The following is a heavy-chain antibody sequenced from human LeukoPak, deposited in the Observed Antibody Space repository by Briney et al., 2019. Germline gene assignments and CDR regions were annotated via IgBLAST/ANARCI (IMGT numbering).Heavy chain of an antibody. CDR1: GASVSSGSYY. CDR2: VHCSGST. D-gene: IGHD2-8*02. J-gene: IGHJ4*02. CDR3: ARGVLVGATGHHFAY. Sequence: SETLSLTCTVSGASVSSGSYYWSWIRQPPGEGLERIGYVHCSGSTNYNPSLKSRVAILVDTPKNQFTLKLSSVTAADTAVYYCARGVLVGATGHHFAYWGQGTLVTVSS. V-gene: IGHV4-61*01.